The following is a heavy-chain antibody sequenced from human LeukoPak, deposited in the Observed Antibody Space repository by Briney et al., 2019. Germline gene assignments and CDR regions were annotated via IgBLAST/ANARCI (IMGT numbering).Heavy chain of an antibody. Sequence: SETLSLTCAAYGGSFSGYYWAWIRQPPGKGLEWLGSIYYSGTTYYKPSLKSRVTISVDTSKNQFSLKLSSVTAADTAVYYCASYMVRGPYHFDYWGQGTLVSVSS. J-gene: IGHJ4*02. D-gene: IGHD3-10*01. CDR2: IYYSGTT. CDR3: ASYMVRGPYHFDY. V-gene: IGHV4-39*01. CDR1: GGSFSGYY.